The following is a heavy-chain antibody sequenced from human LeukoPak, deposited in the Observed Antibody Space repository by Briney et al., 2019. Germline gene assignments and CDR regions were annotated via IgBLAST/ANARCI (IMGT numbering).Heavy chain of an antibody. V-gene: IGHV4-4*02. D-gene: IGHD1-26*01. CDR3: ARRGPATADY. Sequence: NPSETLSLTCAVSGAPISSNNWWWSWVRQPPGKGLEWIGEIYHSGSTNYNPSLKSRVTISVDTSKNQFSLKLTSVTAADTAVYYCARRGPATADYWGQGTLVTVSS. CDR1: GAPISSNNW. CDR2: IYHSGST. J-gene: IGHJ4*02.